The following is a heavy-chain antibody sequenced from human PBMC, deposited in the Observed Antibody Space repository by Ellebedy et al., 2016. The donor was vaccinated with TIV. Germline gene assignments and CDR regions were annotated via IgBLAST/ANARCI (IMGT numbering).Heavy chain of an antibody. D-gene: IGHD4-23*01. CDR1: GFTVSSNY. CDR2: IYSDGST. V-gene: IGHV3-53*01. Sequence: GGSLRLXXAASGFTVSSNYMSWVRQAPGKGLEWVSVIYSDGSTYYADSVKGRFTISRDNSKNTLYLQMNSLRAEDTAVYYCARDSRTVVTGAFDIWGQGTMVTVSS. CDR3: ARDSRTVVTGAFDI. J-gene: IGHJ3*02.